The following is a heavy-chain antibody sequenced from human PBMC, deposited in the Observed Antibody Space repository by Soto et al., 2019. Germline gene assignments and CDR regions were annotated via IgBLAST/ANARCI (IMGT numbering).Heavy chain of an antibody. CDR3: AKVFQQLAAWFYYYYGMDV. V-gene: IGHV3-30*18. CDR2: ISYDGSNK. J-gene: IGHJ6*02. CDR1: GFTFSSYG. D-gene: IGHD6-13*01. Sequence: LRLSCAASGFTFSSYGMHWVRQAPGKGLEWVAVISYDGSNKYYADSVKGRFTISRDNSKNTLYLQMNSLRAEDTAVYYCAKVFQQLAAWFYYYYGMDVWGQGTTVTVSS.